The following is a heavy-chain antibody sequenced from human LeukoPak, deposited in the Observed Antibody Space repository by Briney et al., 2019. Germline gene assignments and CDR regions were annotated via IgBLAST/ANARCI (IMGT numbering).Heavy chain of an antibody. CDR1: GGSISSSSYY. J-gene: IGHJ3*02. CDR3: ARHSPSDAFDI. CDR2: IYDSGST. V-gene: IGHV4-39*01. Sequence: SETLSLTCTISGGSISSSSYYWGWIRQPPGKGLEWIGSIYDSGSTYYNPSIKSRVTISVDTYKNQFSLKLSSVTAADTAVYYCARHSPSDAFDIWGQGTMVPVSS.